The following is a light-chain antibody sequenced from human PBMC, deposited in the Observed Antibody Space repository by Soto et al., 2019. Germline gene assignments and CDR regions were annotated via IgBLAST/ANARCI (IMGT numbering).Light chain of an antibody. CDR2: AAS. Sequence: DIQMTQSPSSLSASIGDRVTITCRASQSISSYLNWYQQKPGKAPKLLIYAASSLQSVVPSRFSGSGSGTDFTLTIRSLQPEDFATYYCQQSYRTFGQGRMVDI. V-gene: IGKV1-39*01. CDR1: QSISSY. CDR3: QQSYRT. J-gene: IGKJ1*01.